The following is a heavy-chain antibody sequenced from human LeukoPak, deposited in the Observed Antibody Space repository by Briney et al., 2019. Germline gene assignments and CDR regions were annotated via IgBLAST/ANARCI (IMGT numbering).Heavy chain of an antibody. D-gene: IGHD6-19*01. CDR2: ISSSSSYI. Sequence: GGSLRLSCAASGFTFSSYSMNWVRQAPGKGLEWVSSISSSSSYIYYADSVKGRFTISRDNAKNSLYLQMNSLRAEDTAVYYCARSRPVAGTPEGGYYYYYYYMDVWGKGTTVTVSS. CDR3: ARSRPVAGTPEGGYYYYYYYMDV. V-gene: IGHV3-21*01. CDR1: GFTFSSYS. J-gene: IGHJ6*03.